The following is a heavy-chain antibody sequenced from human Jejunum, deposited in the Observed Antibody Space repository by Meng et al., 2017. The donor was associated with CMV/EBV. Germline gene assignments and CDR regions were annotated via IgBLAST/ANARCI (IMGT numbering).Heavy chain of an antibody. CDR3: ARDPRWSVYYYYGMDV. D-gene: IGHD4-23*01. CDR1: FPFSSYW. CDR2: INSDGSST. V-gene: IGHV3-74*01. J-gene: IGHJ6*02. Sequence: FPFSSYWMHWVRQAPGTGLVWVSRINSDGSSTSYADSVKGRFTISRDNAKNTLYLQMNSLRAEDTAVYYCARDPRWSVYYYYGMDVWGQGTTVTVSS.